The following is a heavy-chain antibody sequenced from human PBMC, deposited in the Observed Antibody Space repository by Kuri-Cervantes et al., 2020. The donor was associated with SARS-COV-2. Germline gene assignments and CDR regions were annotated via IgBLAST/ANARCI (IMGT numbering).Heavy chain of an antibody. D-gene: IGHD1-14*01. V-gene: IGHV3-30*03. Sequence: GESLKISCVASGFTFSNYGMHWVRQAPGKGLEWVAVISDDEVSKHYADSVNGRFTISRDKSKNTLYLQMTSLRPGDTAIYYRARPRKPVYYYHGMDVWGQGTMVTVSS. J-gene: IGHJ6*02. CDR2: ISDDEVSK. CDR1: GFTFSNYG. CDR3: ARPRKPVYYYHGMDV.